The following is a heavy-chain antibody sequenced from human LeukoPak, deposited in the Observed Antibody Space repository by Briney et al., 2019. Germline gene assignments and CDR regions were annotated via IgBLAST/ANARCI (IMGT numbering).Heavy chain of an antibody. CDR3: AKAFRYCSGGSCYSEDYFDY. Sequence: LPGGSLRLSCAASGFTFSSYGMHWVRQAPGKGLEWVAVISYDGSNKYYADSVKGRLTISRDNSENTLYLQMNSLRAEDTAVYYCAKAFRYCSGGSCYSEDYFDYWGQGTLVTVSS. CDR2: ISYDGSNK. D-gene: IGHD2-15*01. V-gene: IGHV3-30*18. CDR1: GFTFSSYG. J-gene: IGHJ4*02.